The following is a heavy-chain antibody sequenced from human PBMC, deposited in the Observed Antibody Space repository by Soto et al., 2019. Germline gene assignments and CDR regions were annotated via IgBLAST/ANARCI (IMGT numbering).Heavy chain of an antibody. CDR2: LSDSGDSI. CDR3: AKVSTACYAGFFAL. J-gene: IGHJ4*02. Sequence: EVQLLESGGGLVQPGRSLRLSCTASGFTFSSHAMTWVRQAPGKGLEWVSGLSDSGDSIYYADSVKGRFTIYRDNSMNTLYMKITTWRVGDTALYYWAKVSTACYAGFFALWGKGTLVTVPS. V-gene: IGHV3-23*01. CDR1: GFTFSSHA. D-gene: IGHD3-16*01.